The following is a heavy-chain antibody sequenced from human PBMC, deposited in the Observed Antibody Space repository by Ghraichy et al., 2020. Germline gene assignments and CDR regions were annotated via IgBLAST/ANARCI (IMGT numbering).Heavy chain of an antibody. CDR2: IFHSGYN. CDR1: GYSITSYY. CDR3: ARVDYWSGFYDY. V-gene: IGHV4-59*01. J-gene: IGHJ4*02. D-gene: IGHD3-3*01. Sequence: GSLRLSCTVSGYSITSYYWSWIRQPPGKGLEWIGYIFHSGYNKYNPSLKSRVTISADTSKNQFSLKLSSVTAADTAVYYCARVDYWSGFYDYWGQGTQVTVSS.